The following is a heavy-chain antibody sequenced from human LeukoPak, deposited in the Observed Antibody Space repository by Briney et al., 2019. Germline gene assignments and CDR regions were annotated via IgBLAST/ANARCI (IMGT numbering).Heavy chain of an antibody. Sequence: PSETLSLTCTVSGDSISSNYWNWIRQPPGKGLEWIGYLYNGGSTKYNPSLKSRVTISVDTSKNLFPLKLTSMTAADTAVFYCARDLGYYDRVWGQGTLVTVSS. CDR3: ARDLGYYDRV. CDR1: GDSISSNY. V-gene: IGHV4-59*01. J-gene: IGHJ4*02. CDR2: LYNGGST. D-gene: IGHD3-22*01.